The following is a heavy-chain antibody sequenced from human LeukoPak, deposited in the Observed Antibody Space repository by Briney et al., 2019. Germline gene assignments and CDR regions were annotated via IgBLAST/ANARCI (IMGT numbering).Heavy chain of an antibody. Sequence: PGGSLRLSCAASGFTFSTYTMNWVRQAPGKGLEWVSYISGSSSIIYYADSVKGRFTISRDNAKNSLYLQMNSLRAEDTAMYYCARGPYGDYVDAFDIWGQGTMVTVSS. CDR2: ISGSSSII. D-gene: IGHD4-17*01. CDR3: ARGPYGDYVDAFDI. V-gene: IGHV3-48*01. J-gene: IGHJ3*02. CDR1: GFTFSTYT.